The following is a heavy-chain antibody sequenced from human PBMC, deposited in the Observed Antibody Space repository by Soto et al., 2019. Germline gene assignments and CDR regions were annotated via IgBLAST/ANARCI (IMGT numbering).Heavy chain of an antibody. D-gene: IGHD6-6*01. Sequence: TLSLTCTVSGGSISNGDSYWSWIRQTPGKGLEWFGYIYYLGTTYYDPSLKSRVVMSVGTSKSQFSLRLRSVTAADTAIYYCARGGSWRATYYFDSWGQGTQVTVSS. CDR3: ARGGSWRATYYFDS. CDR1: GGSISNGDSY. CDR2: IYYLGTT. J-gene: IGHJ4*02. V-gene: IGHV4-30-4*01.